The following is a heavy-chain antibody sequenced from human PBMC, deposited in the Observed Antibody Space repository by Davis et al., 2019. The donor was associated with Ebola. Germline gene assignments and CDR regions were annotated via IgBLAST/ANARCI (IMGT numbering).Heavy chain of an antibody. D-gene: IGHD2-2*01. J-gene: IGHJ6*04. CDR2: INHSGST. CDR3: ARDTLQTDIVVVPAATGGIDV. V-gene: IGHV4-34*01. Sequence: SETLSLTCAVSGGSFSGYYWSWIRQPPGKGLEWIGEINHSGSTNYNPSLKSRVTISVDTSKNQFSLKLSSVPAADTAVYYCARDTLQTDIVVVPAATGGIDVWGKGTTVTVSS. CDR1: GGSFSGYY.